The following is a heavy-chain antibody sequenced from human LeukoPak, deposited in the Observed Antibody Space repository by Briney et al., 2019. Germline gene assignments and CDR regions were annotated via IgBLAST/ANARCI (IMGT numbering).Heavy chain of an antibody. V-gene: IGHV1-8*03. CDR2: MNPNSGNT. D-gene: IGHD3-10*01. Sequence: GASVKVSCKASGGTFSSYAINWVRQATGQGLEWMGWMNPNSGNTGYAQKFQGRVTITRNTSISTAYMELSSLRSEDTAVFYCATSRESYRNYLDYWGQGTLVTVSS. CDR3: ATSRESYRNYLDY. CDR1: GGTFSSYA. J-gene: IGHJ4*02.